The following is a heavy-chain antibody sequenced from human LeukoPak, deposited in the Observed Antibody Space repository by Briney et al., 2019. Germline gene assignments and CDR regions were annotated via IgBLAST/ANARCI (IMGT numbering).Heavy chain of an antibody. J-gene: IGHJ5*01. D-gene: IGHD1/OR15-1a*01. CDR2: IYYGGRT. Sequence: SETLSLACTVSGGSISSYYWSWIWQPPGKGLDWIGYIYYGGRTNYNPSLKSRATMSIDTAKNQFSLNLTSVTAADTAVYYCARSISGTRSKFDCWGQGTLVTVSS. V-gene: IGHV4-59*08. CDR1: GGSISSYY. CDR3: ARSISGTRSKFDC.